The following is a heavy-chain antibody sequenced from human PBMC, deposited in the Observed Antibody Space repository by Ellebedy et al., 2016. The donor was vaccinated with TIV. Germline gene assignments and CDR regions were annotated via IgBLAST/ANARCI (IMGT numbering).Heavy chain of an antibody. D-gene: IGHD6-13*01. CDR2: INPNSGGT. J-gene: IGHJ6*02. CDR1: GYTFTGYY. CDR3: ASAATSGIAAAGRPYYYYGMDV. V-gene: IGHV1-2*02. Sequence: ASVKVSCKASGYTFTGYYMHWVRQAPGQGLEWMGWINPNSGGTNYAQKFQGRVTMTRDTSISTAYMELSRLRSDDTAVYYCASAATSGIAAAGRPYYYYGMDVWGQGTTVTVSS.